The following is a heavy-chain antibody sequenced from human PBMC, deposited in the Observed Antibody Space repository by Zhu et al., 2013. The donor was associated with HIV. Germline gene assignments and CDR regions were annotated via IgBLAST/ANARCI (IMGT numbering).Heavy chain of an antibody. CDR3: ARTFHDNTREFDL. CDR2: INPHSGDT. V-gene: IGHV1-2*02. Sequence: QVQLVQSGAEVKRPGASVKVSCKASGYTFTGYYIHWVRQAPGPGLEWMGYINPHSGDTNYAQNFQGRVTLARDTSITTAYMELRSLTSGDTAVYYCARTFHDNTREFDLWGQGTLVTVSS. J-gene: IGHJ4*02. D-gene: IGHD2-2*01. CDR1: GYTFTGYY.